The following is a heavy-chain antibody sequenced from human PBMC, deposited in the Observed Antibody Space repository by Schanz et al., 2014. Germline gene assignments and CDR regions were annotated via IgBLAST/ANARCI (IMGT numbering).Heavy chain of an antibody. D-gene: IGHD6-13*01. CDR3: AIAAGPVDY. V-gene: IGHV4-30-4*07. CDR1: GGSISSGGYT. CDR2: IYYSGST. J-gene: IGHJ4*02. Sequence: QVQLQESGPGLVKPSQTLSLTCAVSGGSISSGGYTWSWIRQPPGKGLEWIGYIYYSGSTYYNPSLKSRVTISVDTSKTQFSLMLGSVTAADTAVYYCAIAAGPVDYWGQGTLVTVSS.